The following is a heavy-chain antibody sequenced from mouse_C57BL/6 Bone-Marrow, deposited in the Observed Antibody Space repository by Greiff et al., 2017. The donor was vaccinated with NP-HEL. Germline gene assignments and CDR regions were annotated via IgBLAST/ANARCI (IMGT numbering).Heavy chain of an antibody. V-gene: IGHV1-19*01. CDR1: GYTFTDYY. Sequence: EVKLQQSGPVLVKPGASVKMSCKASGYTFTDYYMNWVKQSHGKSLEWIGVINPYNGGTSYNQKFKGKATLTVDKSSSTAYMELNSLTSEDSAVYYCAREGLRRGDYWGQGTTLTVSS. CDR3: AREGLRRGDY. CDR2: INPYNGGT. D-gene: IGHD2-4*01. J-gene: IGHJ2*01.